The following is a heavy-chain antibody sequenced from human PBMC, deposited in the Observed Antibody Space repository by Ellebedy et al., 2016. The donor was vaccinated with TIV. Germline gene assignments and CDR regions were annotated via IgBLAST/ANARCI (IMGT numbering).Heavy chain of an antibody. Sequence: SETLSLTXTVSGGSVSRYFWSWIRQPAGKGLEWIGRIFTSGSFNYNPSLMSRVTMSVVTSKNQISLRLNSVTTADTVVYYCARVHCSITTCDYYYMDVWGKGTTVTVSS. CDR2: IFTSGSF. D-gene: IGHD1-1*01. V-gene: IGHV4-4*07. J-gene: IGHJ6*03. CDR1: GGSVSRYF. CDR3: ARVHCSITTCDYYYMDV.